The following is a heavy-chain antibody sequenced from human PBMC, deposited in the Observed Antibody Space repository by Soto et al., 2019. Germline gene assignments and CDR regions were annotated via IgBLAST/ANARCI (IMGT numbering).Heavy chain of an antibody. Sequence: GRSLRLSCAASGFTFNSFALPWVRHAPGKGLVWVAVIAYNGSEEYYGDSVRGRFTISRDNSKNTLYLQMSSVRGDDTAVYYCARDRDNILTGYFDYWGLGTLVTVSS. CDR1: GFTFNSFA. J-gene: IGHJ4*02. D-gene: IGHD3-9*01. V-gene: IGHV3-30-3*01. CDR2: IAYNGSEE. CDR3: ARDRDNILTGYFDY.